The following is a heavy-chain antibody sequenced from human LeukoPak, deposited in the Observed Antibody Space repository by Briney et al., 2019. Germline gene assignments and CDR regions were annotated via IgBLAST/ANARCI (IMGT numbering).Heavy chain of an antibody. CDR2: ISWNSGSI. Sequence: GRSLRLSCAGSGFIFDDYAMHWVRQAPGKGLEWVSGISWNSGSIGYADSVRGRFTISRDNAKNSLYLQMNSLRAEDLALYYCARVSSGSSSWFGAFDIWGPGTMVTVSS. V-gene: IGHV3-9*03. CDR1: GFIFDDYA. CDR3: ARVSSGSSSWFGAFDI. J-gene: IGHJ3*02. D-gene: IGHD6-13*01.